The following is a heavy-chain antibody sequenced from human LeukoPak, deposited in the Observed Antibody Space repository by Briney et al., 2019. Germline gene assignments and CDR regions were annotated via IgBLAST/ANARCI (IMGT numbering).Heavy chain of an antibody. CDR2: ISYDGGNK. CDR3: ARDYKWGYFDY. V-gene: IGHV3-30-3*01. Sequence: GGSLRLSCAASGFTFSSYAMRWVRQAPGKGLEWVAVISYDGGNKYYADSVKGRFTISRDNSKNTLYLQMNSLRGEDTAVYYCARDYKWGYFDYWGQGTLVTVSS. J-gene: IGHJ4*02. D-gene: IGHD1-20*01. CDR1: GFTFSSYA.